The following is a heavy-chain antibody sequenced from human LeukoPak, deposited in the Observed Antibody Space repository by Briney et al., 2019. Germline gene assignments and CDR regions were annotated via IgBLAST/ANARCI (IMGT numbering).Heavy chain of an antibody. V-gene: IGHV3-48*03. CDR3: VRGTLDYDYSGYAFDI. CDR1: GFSFSTYD. CDR2: IDTSGRRI. Sequence: PGGSLRLSCAASGFSFSTYDMNWVRQAPGKGLEWVSYIDTSGRRIYYADSVKGRLTISRDNARNSPSVQMNSLRAEDTAVYYCVRGTLDYDYSGYAFDIWGLGTMVTVSS. D-gene: IGHD3-22*01. J-gene: IGHJ3*02.